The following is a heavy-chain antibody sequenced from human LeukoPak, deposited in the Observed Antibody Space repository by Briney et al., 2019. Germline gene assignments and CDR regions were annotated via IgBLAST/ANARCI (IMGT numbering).Heavy chain of an antibody. CDR3: ARDAKYYFGSRTYFFFEY. Sequence: PSETLSPTCTVSGGSFSSYYWSWIRQPAGKGLEWIGHIYTSGTTNYNPSLKSRVTMSIDTSKNQFSLKLSSVTAADTAIYYCARDAKYYFGSRTYFFFEYWGQGTLLTVSS. CDR2: IYTSGTT. D-gene: IGHD3-10*01. V-gene: IGHV4-4*07. J-gene: IGHJ4*02. CDR1: GGSFSSYY.